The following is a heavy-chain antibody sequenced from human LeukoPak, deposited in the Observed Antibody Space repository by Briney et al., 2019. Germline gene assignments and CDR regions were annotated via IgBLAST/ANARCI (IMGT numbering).Heavy chain of an antibody. CDR2: IYYSGST. CDR1: GGSISGGGYY. CDR3: ARYYGDFLGYFDL. Sequence: SETLSLTCTVSGGSISGGGYYWSWIRQHPGKGLEWIGYIYYSGSTFYNPSLKSRVTISIDTTENQFSLKLSSVTAADTAVYYCARYYGDFLGYFDLWGRGTLVTVSS. J-gene: IGHJ2*01. V-gene: IGHV4-31*03. D-gene: IGHD4-17*01.